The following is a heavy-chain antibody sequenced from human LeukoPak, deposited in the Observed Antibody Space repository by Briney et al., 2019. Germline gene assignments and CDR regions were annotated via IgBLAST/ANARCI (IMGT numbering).Heavy chain of an antibody. Sequence: GGSLRLSCAASGFTFSSYEMNWVRQAPGKGLEWVSYISSSGSTIYYADSVKGRFTISRDNAKNSLYLQMNSLRAEDTAVYYCARDCAHYGSGSYYHYYYYYYMDVWGKGTTVTISS. J-gene: IGHJ6*03. CDR1: GFTFSSYE. CDR2: ISSSGSTI. CDR3: ARDCAHYGSGSYYHYYYYYYMDV. D-gene: IGHD3-10*01. V-gene: IGHV3-48*03.